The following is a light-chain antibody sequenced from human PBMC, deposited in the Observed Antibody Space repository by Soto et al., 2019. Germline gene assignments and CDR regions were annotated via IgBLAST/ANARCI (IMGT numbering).Light chain of an antibody. V-gene: IGLV2-8*01. J-gene: IGLJ1*01. CDR2: EVS. CDR1: SSDVGGYNY. CDR3: SSYAGSNNLRYV. Sequence: QSVLTQPPSASGSPGQSVTISCTGTSSDVGGYNYVSWYQQHPGKAPKLMIYEVSKRPSGVPDRFSGSKSGNTASLTVSGLQAEDEADYYCSSYAGSNNLRYVFGTGTKVT.